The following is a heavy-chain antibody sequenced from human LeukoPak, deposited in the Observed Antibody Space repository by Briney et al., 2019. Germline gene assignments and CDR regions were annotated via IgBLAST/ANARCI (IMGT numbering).Heavy chain of an antibody. CDR3: ATTSRDFWSGYDY. CDR1: GGSIRSYY. D-gene: IGHD3-3*01. V-gene: IGHV4-59*01. Sequence: SETLSLTCTVSGGSIRSYYWSWIRQPPGKGLEWIGYIYYTGTTDYNPSLKSRVTISVDTSKNQFSLELSSVTAADTAVYYCATTSRDFWSGYDYWGQGTLVTVSS. J-gene: IGHJ4*02. CDR2: IYYTGTT.